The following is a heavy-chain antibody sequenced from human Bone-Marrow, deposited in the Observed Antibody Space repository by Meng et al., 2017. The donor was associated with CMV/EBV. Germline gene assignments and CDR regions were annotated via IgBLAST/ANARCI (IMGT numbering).Heavy chain of an antibody. CDR3: ARATLPHYYDSSGYYVAFDY. Sequence: GESLKISCAASGFTFDDYGMSWVRQAPGKGLEWVSGINWNGGSTAYADSVKGRFTISRNNAKKSLYLQMSSLRAEDTALYYCARATLPHYYDSSGYYVAFDYWGQGTLVTVSS. V-gene: IGHV3-20*04. CDR2: INWNGGST. CDR1: GFTFDDYG. J-gene: IGHJ4*02. D-gene: IGHD3-22*01.